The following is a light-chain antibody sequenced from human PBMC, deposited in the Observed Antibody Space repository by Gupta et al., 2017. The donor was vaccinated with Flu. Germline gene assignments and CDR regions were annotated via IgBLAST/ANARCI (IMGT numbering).Light chain of an antibody. V-gene: IGKV3D-20*01. CDR1: QRVSSSY. Sequence: EVVLTQSPATLSLSPGETATLSCGASQRVSSSYLAWYQQKPGLAPRLLIYDGFNRASGISDRFRGSGSVTEFTLTISRLEPEDSAVYYCQQDGSSPYSFGQGTKLEI. CDR3: QQDGSSPYS. CDR2: DGF. J-gene: IGKJ2*03.